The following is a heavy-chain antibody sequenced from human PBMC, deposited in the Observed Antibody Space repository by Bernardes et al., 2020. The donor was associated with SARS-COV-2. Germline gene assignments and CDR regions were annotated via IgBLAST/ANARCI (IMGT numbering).Heavy chain of an antibody. CDR1: GGSFSGYY. V-gene: IGHV4-34*01. J-gene: IGHJ3*02. CDR2: IDHSGSP. D-gene: IGHD3-22*01. Sequence: SETLSLTCTVSGGSFSGYYWSWIRQTPGKGLEWIGEIDHSGSPTYNASLKSRVTISVDRSKNQFSLKLRSVTAADTAVYYCARGARISMIVVVMPQAAFDIWGQGTKVTVSS. CDR3: ARGARISMIVVVMPQAAFDI.